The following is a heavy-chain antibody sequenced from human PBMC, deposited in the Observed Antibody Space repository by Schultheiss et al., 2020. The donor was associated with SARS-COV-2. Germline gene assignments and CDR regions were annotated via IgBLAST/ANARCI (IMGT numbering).Heavy chain of an antibody. Sequence: SETLSLTCTVSGGSISSSSYYWGWIRQPPGKGLEWIGSIYHSGSTYYNPSLKSRVTISVDTSKNQFSLKLSSVTAADTAVYYCARDPGAYCSSTSCYGGLIWGQGTLVTVSS. D-gene: IGHD2-2*01. CDR3: ARDPGAYCSSTSCYGGLI. CDR2: IYHSGST. J-gene: IGHJ4*02. V-gene: IGHV4-39*07. CDR1: GGSISSSSYY.